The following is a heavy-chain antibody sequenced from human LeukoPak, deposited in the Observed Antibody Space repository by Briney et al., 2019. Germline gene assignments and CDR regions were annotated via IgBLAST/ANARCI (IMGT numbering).Heavy chain of an antibody. D-gene: IGHD1-26*01. V-gene: IGHV4-39*01. CDR1: GGSLNSRNYY. CDR2: ISYTGST. Sequence: SETLSLTCTVSGGSLNSRNYYWAWIRQPPGKGLEWIGSISYTGSTYYNPSLKSRVTRSVDTSKNQVSLRLSSVTAADTAVYYCARLWESGHWYFDLWGRGTLVTVSS. J-gene: IGHJ2*01. CDR3: ARLWESGHWYFDL.